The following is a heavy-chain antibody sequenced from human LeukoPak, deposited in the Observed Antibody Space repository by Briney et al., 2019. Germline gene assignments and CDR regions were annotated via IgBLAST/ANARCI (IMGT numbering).Heavy chain of an antibody. CDR1: GFTFSSSA. CDR3: AKDAAGSSSWANY. D-gene: IGHD6-13*01. Sequence: GRSLRLSCAASGFTFSSSAIHWVRQAPGKGLEWVAVIWYDGSNKYYADSVKGRFTISRDNSKNTLSLQMNSLRAEDTAVYYCAKDAAGSSSWANYWGQGALVTVSS. CDR2: IWYDGSNK. V-gene: IGHV3-33*06. J-gene: IGHJ4*02.